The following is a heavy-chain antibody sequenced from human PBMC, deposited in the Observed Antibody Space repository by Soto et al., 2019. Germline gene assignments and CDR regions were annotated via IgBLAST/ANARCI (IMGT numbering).Heavy chain of an antibody. CDR1: GYTLTEFS. CDR2: FDPEDAET. Sequence: ASVKVSCKVSGYTLTEFSMHWVRQAPGKGLEWMGGFDPEDAETIYAQKFQGRVTMTEDTSTDTAYMELSSLTSEDTAVYYCATTLGSSLQNDYYGMDVWGQGTTVTVSS. V-gene: IGHV1-24*01. D-gene: IGHD6-6*01. CDR3: ATTLGSSLQNDYYGMDV. J-gene: IGHJ6*02.